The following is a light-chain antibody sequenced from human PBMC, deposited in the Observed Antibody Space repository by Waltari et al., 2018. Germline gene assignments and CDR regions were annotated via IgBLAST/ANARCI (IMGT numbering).Light chain of an antibody. Sequence: TVMTQSPATLSVYPGERATLSCRASQRIKNNLAWYQQKGGQAPRLLLFGASTRATGISARFSGSGYGTEFTLTISSLQSEDFAVYYCQQYDNWPLTFGQGTRLDIK. J-gene: IGKJ5*01. V-gene: IGKV3-15*01. CDR3: QQYDNWPLT. CDR1: QRIKNN. CDR2: GAS.